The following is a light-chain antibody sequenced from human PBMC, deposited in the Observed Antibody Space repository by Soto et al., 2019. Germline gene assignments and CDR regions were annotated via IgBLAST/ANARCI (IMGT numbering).Light chain of an antibody. CDR3: QQYKSYYT. J-gene: IGKJ2*01. CDR1: QSISDW. V-gene: IGKV1-5*03. Sequence: DIQMTQSPSTLSVSVGDRVTITCRASQSISDWLAWYQQKPGKAPNLLIYKASNLESGVPSRFSVSGAVTEFTLTISSLQPDDFATYYCQQYKSYYTFGQGTKLEI. CDR2: KAS.